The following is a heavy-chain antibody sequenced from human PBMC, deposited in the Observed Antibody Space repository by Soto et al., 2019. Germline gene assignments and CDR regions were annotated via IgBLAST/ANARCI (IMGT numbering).Heavy chain of an antibody. D-gene: IGHD2-15*01. CDR3: ASSFCSGGSCFGGR. J-gene: IGHJ4*01. CDR1: GYTFTSYD. CDR2: MNPNIGNS. Sequence: GASVKVSCKAFGYTFTSYDIHWVRQATGQGLEWMGWMNPNIGNSGYARKFQSRVTMTRETSMRTAYMELSSLTSEDTAVYYCASSFCSGGSCFGGRWGQGTLVTVSS. V-gene: IGHV1-8*01.